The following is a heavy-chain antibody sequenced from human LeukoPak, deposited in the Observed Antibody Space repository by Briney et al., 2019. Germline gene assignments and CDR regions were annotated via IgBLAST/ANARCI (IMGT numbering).Heavy chain of an antibody. J-gene: IGHJ4*02. Sequence: PGGSLRPSCAASGFTFNTYAMSWVRQAPGKGLEWVSTISGSGPGTYYADSVKGRFTISRDNSKNTLYLQMNSLRAEDTAVYYCANRGKYYFDYWGQGTLVTVSS. V-gene: IGHV3-23*01. D-gene: IGHD3-10*01. CDR2: ISGSGPGT. CDR3: ANRGKYYFDY. CDR1: GFTFNTYA.